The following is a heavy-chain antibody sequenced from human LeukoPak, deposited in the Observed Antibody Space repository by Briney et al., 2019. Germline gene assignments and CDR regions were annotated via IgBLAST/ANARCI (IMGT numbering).Heavy chain of an antibody. J-gene: IGHJ3*02. V-gene: IGHV3-23*01. CDR1: GFTFSSFS. D-gene: IGHD2-21*01. CDR2: IASGGGHT. Sequence: GGSLRLSCAASGFTFSSFSMPWVRQAPGKGLEWVSVIASGGGHTVYVESVKGRFTISRDNSKNTLYLQMNSLRAEDTAVYFCARERQDTILHSGAFDIWGPGTMVTVSS. CDR3: ARERQDTILHSGAFDI.